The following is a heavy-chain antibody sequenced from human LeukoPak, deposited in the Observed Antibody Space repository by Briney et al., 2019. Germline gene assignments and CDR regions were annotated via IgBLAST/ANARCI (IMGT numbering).Heavy chain of an antibody. CDR1: GGSISSSNW. J-gene: IGHJ5*02. V-gene: IGHV4-4*02. Sequence: PSETLSLTCAVSGGSISSSNWWSWVRQPPGKGLEWIGEIYHSGSTNYNPSLKSRVTISVDKSKNQFSLKLSSVTAADTAVYYCASANPHSGSYYNWFDPWGQGTLVTVSS. CDR3: ASANPHSGSYYNWFDP. D-gene: IGHD3-10*01. CDR2: IYHSGST.